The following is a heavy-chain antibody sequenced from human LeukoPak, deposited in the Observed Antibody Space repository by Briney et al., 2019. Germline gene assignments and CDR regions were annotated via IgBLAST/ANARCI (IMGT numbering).Heavy chain of an antibody. CDR3: AKEHTSGRPS. D-gene: IGHD3-10*01. CDR2: IRYDGTNN. CDR1: GFTFSSYS. Sequence: GGSLRLSCAASGFTFSSYSMNWVRQAPGKGLEWVAFIRYDGTNNYYADSVKGRSTISRDISKNTLYLQMNSLRVEDTAIYYCAKEHTSGRPSWGQGTLVTVSS. V-gene: IGHV3-30*02. J-gene: IGHJ4*02.